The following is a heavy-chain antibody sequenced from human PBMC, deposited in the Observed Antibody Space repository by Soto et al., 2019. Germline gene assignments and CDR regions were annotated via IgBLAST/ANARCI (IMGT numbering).Heavy chain of an antibody. J-gene: IGHJ3*01. D-gene: IGHD3-10*01. V-gene: IGHV5-51*01. CDR1: GYKFGSYW. Sequence: PGESLKISCQGPGYKFGSYWIGWVLQMPGKGLEWMGIIYPRDSDTRYSPSFHGQVTISADKSISTAYLQWSSLRASDTAMYYCATQRDVSGSAAFDVWGQGTMVTVSS. CDR3: ATQRDVSGSAAFDV. CDR2: IYPRDSDT.